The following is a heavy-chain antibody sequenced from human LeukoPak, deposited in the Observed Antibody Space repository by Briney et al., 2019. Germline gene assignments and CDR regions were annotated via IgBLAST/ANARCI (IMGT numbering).Heavy chain of an antibody. J-gene: IGHJ4*02. CDR3: ARDRAYYYDSSGYHRPLDY. V-gene: IGHV1-18*01. CDR2: ISAHNGNT. Sequence: ASVKVSCKASGYTFTNYGISWVRQAPGQGLEWMGWISAHNGNTNFAQKLQGRVTMTTDTSTSTAYMELRSLRSDDTAVYFCARDRAYYYDSSGYHRPLDYWGQGTLVTVSS. D-gene: IGHD3-22*01. CDR1: GYTFTNYG.